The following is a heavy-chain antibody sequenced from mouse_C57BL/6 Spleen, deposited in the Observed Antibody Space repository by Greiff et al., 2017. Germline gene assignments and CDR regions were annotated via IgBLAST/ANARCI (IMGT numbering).Heavy chain of an antibody. CDR3: VRSFYFLDY. V-gene: IGHV10-1*01. J-gene: IGHJ2*01. CDR2: IRSKSNNYAT. CDR1: GFSFNTYA. Sequence: EVQLQESGGGLVQPKGSLKLSCAASGFSFNTYAMNWVRQAPGKGLEWVARIRSKSNNYATYYADSVKDRFTISRDDSESMLYLQMNNLKTEDTAMYYCVRSFYFLDYWGQGTTLTVSS. D-gene: IGHD2-1*01.